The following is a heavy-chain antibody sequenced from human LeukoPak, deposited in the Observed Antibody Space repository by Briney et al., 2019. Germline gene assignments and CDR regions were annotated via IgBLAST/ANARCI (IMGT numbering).Heavy chain of an antibody. Sequence: SETLSLTCTVSGGSISEYHWTWIRQPPGKAPEWIGYSHFTGASNYNPSLKGRVTIPLDTSKNQFSLKLSSVTAADTAIYYCARAYSDYGNDAFDIWGQGTKVTVS. CDR1: GGSISEYH. D-gene: IGHD5-12*01. V-gene: IGHV4-59*01. J-gene: IGHJ3*02. CDR3: ARAYSDYGNDAFDI. CDR2: SHFTGAS.